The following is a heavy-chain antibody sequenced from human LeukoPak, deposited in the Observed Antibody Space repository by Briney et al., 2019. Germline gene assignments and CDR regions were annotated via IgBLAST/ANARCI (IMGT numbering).Heavy chain of an antibody. CDR1: GFTFTGYY. D-gene: IGHD3-22*01. Sequence: GASVKVSCTASGFTFTGYYMHWVRQAPGQGLEWMGWINTNSRCTNYAQKFQGRVTMTRDTSISTAYMELSRLRPDDTAVYYCASDGSDYYDSSGPMGYWGQGTLVTVSS. J-gene: IGHJ4*02. V-gene: IGHV1-2*02. CDR2: INTNSRCT. CDR3: ASDGSDYYDSSGPMGY.